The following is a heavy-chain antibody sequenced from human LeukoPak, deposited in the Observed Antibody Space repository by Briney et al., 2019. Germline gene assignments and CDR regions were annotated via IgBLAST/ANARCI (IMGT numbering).Heavy chain of an antibody. CDR2: ISYDGSNK. Sequence: PGGSLRLSCAASGFTFSSYGMHWVRQAPGKGLEWVAVISYDGSNKYYADSVKGRFTISRDNSKNTLYLQMNGLRAEDTAVYYCAKYYYDSRDAFDIWGQGTMVTVSS. V-gene: IGHV3-30*18. CDR1: GFTFSSYG. CDR3: AKYYYDSRDAFDI. D-gene: IGHD3-22*01. J-gene: IGHJ3*02.